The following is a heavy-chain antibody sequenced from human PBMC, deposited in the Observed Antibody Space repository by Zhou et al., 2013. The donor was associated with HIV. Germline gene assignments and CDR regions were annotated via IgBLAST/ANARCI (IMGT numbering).Heavy chain of an antibody. Sequence: QVQLMQSGAEVKKPGSSVKVSCKASGNTFSSYAISWVRQAPGQGLEWMGRIIPIFGTANYAQKFQGRVTITADKSTSTAYMEVSSLRSEDTAVYYCARGGGELYYYYYYMDVWGKGTTVTVSS. J-gene: IGHJ6*03. CDR2: IIPIFGTA. CDR1: GNTFSSYA. V-gene: IGHV1-69*06. CDR3: ARGGGELYYYYYYMDV. D-gene: IGHD1-1*01.